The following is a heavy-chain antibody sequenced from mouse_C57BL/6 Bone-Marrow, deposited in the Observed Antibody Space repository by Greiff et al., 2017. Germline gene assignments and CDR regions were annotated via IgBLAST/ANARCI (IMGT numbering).Heavy chain of an antibody. CDR1: GFTFSSSG. V-gene: IGHV5-6*02. CDR2: ISSGGSYT. CDR3: ARRYGKRMDY. J-gene: IGHJ4*01. D-gene: IGHD2-1*01. Sequence: EVKLVESGGDLVKPGGSLKLSCAASGFTFSSSGMSWVRQTPDQRLEWVATISSGGSYTYYPDSVKGRFTISRDNAKNTLYLQMSSLKSEDTAMYYCARRYGKRMDYWGQGTSVTVSS.